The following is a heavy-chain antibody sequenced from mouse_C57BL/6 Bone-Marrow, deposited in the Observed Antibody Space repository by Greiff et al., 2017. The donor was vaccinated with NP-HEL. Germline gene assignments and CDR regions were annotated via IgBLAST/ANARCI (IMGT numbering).Heavy chain of an antibody. D-gene: IGHD1-1*01. CDR2: ISDGGSYT. V-gene: IGHV5-4*01. Sequence: EVMLVESGGGLVKPGGSLKLSCAASGFTFSSYAMSWVRQTPEKRLEWVATISDGGSYTYYPDNVKGRFTISRDNAKNNLYLQMSHLKSEDTAMYYCAREGNYYGSYWGQGTLVTVSA. J-gene: IGHJ3*01. CDR1: GFTFSSYA. CDR3: AREGNYYGSY.